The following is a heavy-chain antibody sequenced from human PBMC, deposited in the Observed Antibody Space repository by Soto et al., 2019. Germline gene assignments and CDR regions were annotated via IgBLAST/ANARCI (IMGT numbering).Heavy chain of an antibody. J-gene: IGHJ6*02. CDR3: AKEMQRGMDV. CDR2: SYPNTGGT. CDR1: GYTFSDYH. V-gene: IGHV1-2*02. Sequence: QVQLVQSGAEVKNPGASVKVSCKASGYTFSDYHMHWVRQAPGQGLEWMGWSYPNTGGTSYAQKFQGRVTMTRDTAIRTDYMERSRLRSDDTAVYYCAKEMQRGMDVWGQGTMVTVSS.